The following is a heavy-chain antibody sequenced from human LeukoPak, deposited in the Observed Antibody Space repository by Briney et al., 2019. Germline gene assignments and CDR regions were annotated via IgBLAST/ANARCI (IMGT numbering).Heavy chain of an antibody. J-gene: IGHJ3*02. CDR1: GGSISSYY. CDR3: ARAPKLRYFDWSPNAFDI. Sequence: PSETLSLTCTVSGGSISSYYWSWIRQPPGKGLEWIGYIYYSGSTNYNPSLKSRVTISVDTSKNQFSLKLSSVTAADTAVYYCARAPKLRYFDWSPNAFDIWGQGTMVTVSS. CDR2: IYYSGST. V-gene: IGHV4-59*01. D-gene: IGHD3-9*01.